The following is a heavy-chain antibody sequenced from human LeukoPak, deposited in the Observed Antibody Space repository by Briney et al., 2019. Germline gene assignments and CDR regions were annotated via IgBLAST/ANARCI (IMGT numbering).Heavy chain of an antibody. CDR2: IKSKTDGGTT. Sequence: GGSLRLSCAASGFTFSNAWMSWVRQAPGKGLEWVGRIKSKTDGGTTDYAAPVNGSFTILRDDSKNTLYLQMNSLRSEDTGVYYCTTDWTLGTYWGQGTLVTVSS. CDR3: TTDWTLGTY. CDR1: GFTFSNAW. D-gene: IGHD3/OR15-3a*01. V-gene: IGHV3-15*01. J-gene: IGHJ4*02.